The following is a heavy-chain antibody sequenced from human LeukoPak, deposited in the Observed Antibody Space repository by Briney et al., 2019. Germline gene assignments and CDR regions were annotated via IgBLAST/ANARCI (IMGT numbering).Heavy chain of an antibody. CDR2: IYYSGST. CDR1: TFSSYY. Sequence: TFSSYYMSWIRQPPGKGLEWIGSIYYSGSTYYNPSLKSRVTISVDTSKNQFSLKLSSVTAADTAVYYCARKGDGSGSYYLSYWGQGTLVTVSS. D-gene: IGHD3-10*01. J-gene: IGHJ4*02. CDR3: ARKGDGSGSYYLSY. V-gene: IGHV4-39*01.